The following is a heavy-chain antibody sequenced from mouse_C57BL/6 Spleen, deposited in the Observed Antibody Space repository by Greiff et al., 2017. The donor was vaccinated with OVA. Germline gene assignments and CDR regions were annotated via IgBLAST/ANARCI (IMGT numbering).Heavy chain of an antibody. CDR2: IDPSDSYT. CDR3: ARYHYGNYYWYFDV. CDR1: GYTFTSYW. V-gene: IGHV1-50*01. J-gene: IGHJ1*03. D-gene: IGHD2-1*01. Sequence: LQESGAELVKPGASVKLSCKASGYTFTSYWMQWVKQRPGQGLEWIGEIDPSDSYTNYNQKFKGKATLTVDTSSSTAYMQLSSLTSEDSAVYYCARYHYGNYYWYFDVWGTGTTVTVSS.